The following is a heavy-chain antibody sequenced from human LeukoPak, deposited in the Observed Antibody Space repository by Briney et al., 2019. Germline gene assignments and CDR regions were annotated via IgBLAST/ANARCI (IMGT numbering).Heavy chain of an antibody. Sequence: GGSLRLSCAASGFTFTTYWMSWVRQAPGKGLEWVANIKSDGSEKYCVDSVKGRFTISRDNAKNSLYLQMNSLRVEDTAVYYCARLYGYGSATFYSNWGQGTLVTVSS. J-gene: IGHJ4*02. CDR1: GFTFTTYW. CDR2: IKSDGSEK. CDR3: ARLYGYGSATFYSN. V-gene: IGHV3-7*01. D-gene: IGHD3-10*01.